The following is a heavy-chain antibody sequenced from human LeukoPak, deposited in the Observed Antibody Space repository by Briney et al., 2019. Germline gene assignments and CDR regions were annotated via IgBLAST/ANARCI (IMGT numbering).Heavy chain of an antibody. V-gene: IGHV3-15*01. CDR1: GFTFSNAW. J-gene: IGHJ2*01. Sequence: KSGGSLRLSCAASGFTFSNAWMSWVRQAPGMGLERVGRIKSKTDGGTTDYAAPVKGRFTISRDDSKNTLYLQMNSLKTEDTAVYYCTTLADWYFDLWGRGTLVTVSS. CDR2: IKSKTDGGTT. CDR3: TTLADWYFDL.